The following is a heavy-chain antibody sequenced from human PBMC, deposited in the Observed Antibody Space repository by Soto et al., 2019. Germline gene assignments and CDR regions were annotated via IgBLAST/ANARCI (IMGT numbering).Heavy chain of an antibody. J-gene: IGHJ6*03. CDR2: INEDSSYI. V-gene: IGHV3-21*02. D-gene: IGHD3-3*01. CDR3: VRDFGWYFRSGYMDG. Sequence: EVQLVESGGGLVKPGGSLRLSCAASGFSFISYSMNWVRQAPGKGLEWVSSINEDSSYIYYAHSLRGRFTISRDNAKDSLYLQMNSLRAEDTDVYYCVRDFGWYFRSGYMDGWGDGAMFTVSS. CDR1: GFSFISYS.